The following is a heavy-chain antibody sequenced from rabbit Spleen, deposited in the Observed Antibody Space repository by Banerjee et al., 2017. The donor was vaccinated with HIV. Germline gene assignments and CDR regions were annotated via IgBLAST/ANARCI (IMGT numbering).Heavy chain of an antibody. V-gene: IGHV1S40*01. J-gene: IGHJ4*01. CDR3: ARDLIGVIGWNFNL. CDR1: GFSFSDKDV. D-gene: IGHD1-1*01. CDR2: INTATGKD. Sequence: QSLEESGRGLVKPEGSLTLTCKASGFSFSDKDVMCWVRQAPGKGLEWIACINTATGKDVYASWAKGRFTISKTSSTTVTLQMTSLTVADTATYFCARDLIGVIGWNFNLWGQGTLVTV.